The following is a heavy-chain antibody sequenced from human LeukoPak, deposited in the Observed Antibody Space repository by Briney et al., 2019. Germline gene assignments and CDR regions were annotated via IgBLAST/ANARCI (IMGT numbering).Heavy chain of an antibody. Sequence: PGGSLRLSCAASGFTFNNYWIHWVRHVPGKGLVWVSGIVGSSGNTYYADSVKGRFTISRDISKSTLYLQMNSLRVEDTAQYYCAKDKIVGDGRWDFDHWGRGTLVTVSS. CDR2: IVGSSGNT. D-gene: IGHD1-26*01. J-gene: IGHJ5*02. CDR3: AKDKIVGDGRWDFDH. V-gene: IGHV3-23*01. CDR1: GFTFNNYW.